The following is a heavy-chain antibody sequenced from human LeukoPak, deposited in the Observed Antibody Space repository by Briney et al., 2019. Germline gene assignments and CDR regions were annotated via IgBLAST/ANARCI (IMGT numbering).Heavy chain of an antibody. CDR2: ITGSGGDK. CDR1: GFIFSNYA. V-gene: IGHV3-23*01. J-gene: IGHJ4*02. CDR3: ARLPNYYFDY. Sequence: PGGSLRLSCAASGFIFSNYAMSWVRQAPGKGLQWVSAITGSGGDKYYTDSVKGHFIISRDNSRNTLYLQMNSLGAEDTALYYCARLPNYYFDYWDQGTLVTVSS. D-gene: IGHD2-15*01.